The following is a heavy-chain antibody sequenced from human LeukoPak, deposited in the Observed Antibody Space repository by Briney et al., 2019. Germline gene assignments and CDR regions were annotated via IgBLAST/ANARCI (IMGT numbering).Heavy chain of an antibody. V-gene: IGHV4-39*01. CDR3: ARHLGSSWYEGRDF. CDR2: IYYSGST. CDR1: GGSISSSRYY. J-gene: IGHJ4*02. Sequence: SETLSLTCTVSGGSISSSRYYWGWIRQPPGKGLEWNGSIYYSGSTYYNPSLKSRVTISVDTSNNQFYLKLSSVTAADTAVYYCARHLGSSWYEGRDFWGQGTLVTVSS. D-gene: IGHD6-13*01.